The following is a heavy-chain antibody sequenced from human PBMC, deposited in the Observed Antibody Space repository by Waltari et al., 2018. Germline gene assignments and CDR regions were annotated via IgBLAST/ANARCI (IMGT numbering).Heavy chain of an antibody. Sequence: QVQLQESGPGLVKPSETLSLTCTVSGGSLSSYSWTWIRQPPGKGLEWIGYIYYSGSTNYNPSLKSRVTISVDTSKNQFSLKLSSVTAADTAVYYCARRRTPDAFDIWGQGTMVTVSS. CDR2: IYYSGST. J-gene: IGHJ3*02. CDR3: ARRRTPDAFDI. CDR1: GGSLSSYS. V-gene: IGHV4-59*01.